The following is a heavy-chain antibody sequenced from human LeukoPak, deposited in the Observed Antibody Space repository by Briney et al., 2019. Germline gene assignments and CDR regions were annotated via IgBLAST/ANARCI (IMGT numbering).Heavy chain of an antibody. V-gene: IGHV5-51*01. J-gene: IGHJ3*02. D-gene: IGHD3-10*01. CDR3: ARQLPGSDDAFDI. CDR1: GYSFTSYW. CDR2: IYPGDSDT. Sequence: KGGESLKISCKGSGYSFTSYWIGWVRQMPGKGLEWMGIIYPGDSDTRYSPSFQGQVTISADKSISTAYLQWSSLKASDTAMYYCARQLPGSDDAFDIWGQGTMVTVSS.